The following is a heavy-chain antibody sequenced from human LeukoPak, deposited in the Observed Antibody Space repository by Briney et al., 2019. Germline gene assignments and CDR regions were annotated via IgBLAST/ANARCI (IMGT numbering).Heavy chain of an antibody. CDR1: GYTFTGYY. Sequence: ASVKVSCKASGYTFTGYYMHWVRRAPGQGLEWMGWINPNSGGTNYAQKFQGRVTMTRDTSISTAYMELSRLRSDDRAVYYCAIGIRPYGDHDPFVYWGQGTLVTVSS. CDR2: INPNSGGT. J-gene: IGHJ4*02. V-gene: IGHV1-2*02. CDR3: AIGIRPYGDHDPFVY. D-gene: IGHD4-17*01.